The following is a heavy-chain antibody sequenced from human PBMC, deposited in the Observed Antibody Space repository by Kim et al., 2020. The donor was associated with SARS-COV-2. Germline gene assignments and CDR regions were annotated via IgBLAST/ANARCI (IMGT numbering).Heavy chain of an antibody. Sequence: GESLKISCKGSGYSFTSYWISWVRQMPGKGLEWMGRIDPSDSYTNYSPSFQGHVTISADKSISTAYLQWSSLKASDTAMYYCARPYCSSTSCYGLYYYGMDVWGQGTTVTVSS. V-gene: IGHV5-10-1*01. CDR1: GYSFTSYW. CDR3: ARPYCSSTSCYGLYYYGMDV. CDR2: IDPSDSYT. J-gene: IGHJ6*02. D-gene: IGHD2-2*01.